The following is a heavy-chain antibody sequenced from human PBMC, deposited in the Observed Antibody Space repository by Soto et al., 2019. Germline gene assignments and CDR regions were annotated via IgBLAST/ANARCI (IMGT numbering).Heavy chain of an antibody. Sequence: QFHLVQSGAEVKKPGATVKVACKASGYTFTSPGITWVRQAPGQGLEWMGWISAHNGNTDYAQKLQGRVIVTRDTSTSTAYMELRSLRSDDTAVYYCARGRYGDYWGQGALVTVSS. CDR3: ARGRYGDY. CDR1: GYTFTSPG. J-gene: IGHJ4*02. D-gene: IGHD1-1*01. V-gene: IGHV1-18*01. CDR2: ISAHNGNT.